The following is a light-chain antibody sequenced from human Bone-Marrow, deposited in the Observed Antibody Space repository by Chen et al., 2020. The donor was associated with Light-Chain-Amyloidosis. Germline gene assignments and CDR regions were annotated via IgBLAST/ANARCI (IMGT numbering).Light chain of an antibody. CDR3: QQHDNLPYT. CDR2: AAS. Sequence: DIQLIQSPSPRSGSVGDRLTITCQASQDISNDLNWYQQKPGKAPKLLIYAASDLQTGVPSRFSGRGSGTGFTFTISSLQPEDIATYYCQQHDNLPYTFGQGTKLEI. CDR1: QDISND. V-gene: IGKV1-33*01. J-gene: IGKJ2*01.